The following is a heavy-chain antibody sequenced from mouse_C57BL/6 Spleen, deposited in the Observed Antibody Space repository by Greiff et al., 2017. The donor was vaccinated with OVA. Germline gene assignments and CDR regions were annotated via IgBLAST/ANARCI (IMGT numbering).Heavy chain of an antibody. D-gene: IGHD1-1*01. CDR3: ARSFITTVVRYFDY. CDR1: GYAFSSSW. J-gene: IGHJ2*01. V-gene: IGHV1-82*01. CDR2: IYPGDGDT. Sequence: VQLQQSGPELVKPGASVKISCKASGYAFSSSWMNWVKQRPGKGLEWIGRIYPGDGDTNYNGKFKGKATLTADKSSSTAYMQLSSLTSEDSAVYFCARSFITTVVRYFDYWGQGTTLTVSS.